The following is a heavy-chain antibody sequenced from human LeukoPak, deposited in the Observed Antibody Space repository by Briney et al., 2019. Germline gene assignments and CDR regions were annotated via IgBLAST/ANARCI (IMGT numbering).Heavy chain of an antibody. CDR2: INQSGST. J-gene: IGHJ5*02. Sequence: SETLSLTCAVYGGSFSGYYWSWIREPPGKGLEWIGEINQSGSTNYNPSIKSRVTISVDTSKNQFSLKLSSVTAADTAVYYCARLGGYCSSTSCYAYRVDPWGQGTLVTVSS. CDR1: GGSFSGYY. V-gene: IGHV4-34*01. D-gene: IGHD2-2*01. CDR3: ARLGGYCSSTSCYAYRVDP.